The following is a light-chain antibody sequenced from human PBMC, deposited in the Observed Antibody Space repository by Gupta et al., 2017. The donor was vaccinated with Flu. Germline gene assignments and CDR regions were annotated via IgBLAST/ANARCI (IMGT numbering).Light chain of an antibody. J-gene: IGLJ3*02. CDR1: SSDVGGYNY. V-gene: IGLV2-14*04. Sequence: TISCNRTSSDVGGYNYVSWYYQHPGNPPPLMLVDGNNRRSGGANHFSGSTTCDTDSLIIYARLHADDADYYYCASTNSSPPTLVFGGGTKLTVL. CDR3: CASTNSSPPTLV. CDR2: DGN.